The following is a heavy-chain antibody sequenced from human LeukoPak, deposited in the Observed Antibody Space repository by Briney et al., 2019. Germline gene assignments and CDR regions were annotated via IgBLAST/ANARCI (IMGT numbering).Heavy chain of an antibody. D-gene: IGHD3-22*01. Sequence: GESLKISCKGSGYSFTSYWIGWVRQMPGKGLEWVGIIYPGDSDTRYSPSFQGQVTISADKSISTAYLQWSSLKASDTAMYYCAREPDSSGYSFDYWGQGTLVTVSS. CDR3: AREPDSSGYSFDY. CDR2: IYPGDSDT. CDR1: GYSFTSYW. J-gene: IGHJ4*02. V-gene: IGHV5-51*01.